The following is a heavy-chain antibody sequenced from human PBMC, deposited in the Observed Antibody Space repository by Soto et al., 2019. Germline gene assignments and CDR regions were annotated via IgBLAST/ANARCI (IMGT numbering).Heavy chain of an antibody. Sequence: QLQLQESGSGLVKPSQTLSLTCAVSGGSISSGGYSWSWIRQPPGKGLEWIGYIYHSGSTYYNPSLKSRVTITVDRSKNQFSQKLSSVTAADTAEYYCAAGGGLPRYYWGQGTLVTVSS. J-gene: IGHJ4*02. D-gene: IGHD1-26*01. V-gene: IGHV4-30-2*01. CDR1: GGSISSGGYS. CDR2: IYHSGST. CDR3: AAGGGLPRYY.